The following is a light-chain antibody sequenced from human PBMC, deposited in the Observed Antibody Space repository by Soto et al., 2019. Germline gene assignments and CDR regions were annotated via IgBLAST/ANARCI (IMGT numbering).Light chain of an antibody. CDR1: QSVVSNY. V-gene: IGKV3-20*01. CDR3: QQYGSSPRT. Sequence: EIVLTQSPGTLSLSPGERATLSCRAGQSVVSNYLAWYQQKPGQAPRLLIYGASSRATGIPDRFSGSGSGTDFTLTISRLEPEDFAVYYCQQYGSSPRTFGQGTKVEIE. J-gene: IGKJ1*01. CDR2: GAS.